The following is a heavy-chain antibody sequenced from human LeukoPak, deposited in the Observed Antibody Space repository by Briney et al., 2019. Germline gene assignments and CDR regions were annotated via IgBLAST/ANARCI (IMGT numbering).Heavy chain of an antibody. CDR2: IGTAGDT. CDR3: ARGKQIGGWEFDY. D-gene: IGHD6-19*01. J-gene: IGHJ4*02. Sequence: GGALRLSCAASGSTLCSYDKRWVRQATGKGLEWVSAIGTAGDTYYPGSVKGRFTISRENAKNSLYLQMTSLRAGDTAVYYCARGKQIGGWEFDYWGQGTLVTVSS. V-gene: IGHV3-13*01. CDR1: GSTLCSYD.